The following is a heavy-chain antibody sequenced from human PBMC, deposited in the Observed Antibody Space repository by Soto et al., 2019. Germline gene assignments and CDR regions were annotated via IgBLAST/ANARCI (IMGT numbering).Heavy chain of an antibody. J-gene: IGHJ4*02. D-gene: IGHD1-1*01. V-gene: IGHV3-23*01. Sequence: GGSLRLSCAASGFPFGNYAMSWVRQAPGKGLEWISGISGGGHGTNYADSVKGRFTISRDNSRNTLYLQMNSLRVEDTAVYYCAKDPRLQLGFWGQGTLVTVPS. CDR1: GFPFGNYA. CDR3: AKDPRLQLGF. CDR2: ISGGGHGT.